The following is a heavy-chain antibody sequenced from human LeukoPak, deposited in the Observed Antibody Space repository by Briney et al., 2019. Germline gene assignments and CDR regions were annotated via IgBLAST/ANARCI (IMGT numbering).Heavy chain of an antibody. Sequence: GGSLRLSCAASGLIFRNYAVTWVRQAPGKGLEWVSTIAGDGATTYYADSVKGRFTISRDNAKNSLYLQMNSLRDEDTAVYYCARRGSAAGTKFKYFDYWGQGTLVTVSS. V-gene: IGHV3-23*01. D-gene: IGHD6-13*01. J-gene: IGHJ4*02. CDR2: IAGDGATT. CDR3: ARRGSAAGTKFKYFDY. CDR1: GLIFRNYA.